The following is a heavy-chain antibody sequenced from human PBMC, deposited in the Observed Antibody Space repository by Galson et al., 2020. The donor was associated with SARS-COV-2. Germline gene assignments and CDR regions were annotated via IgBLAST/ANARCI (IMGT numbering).Heavy chain of an antibody. J-gene: IGHJ5*02. CDR1: GGSISSSNW. V-gene: IGHV4-4*02. CDR2: IYHSEST. CDR3: ATSPSLVRSDWFDP. D-gene: IGHD6-13*01. Sequence: SETLSLTCAVSGGSISSSNWWSWVRQPPGKGLEWIGEIYHSESTNYNPSLKSRVTISVDKSKNQFSLKLSSVTAADTAVYYCATSPSLVRSDWFDPWGQGTLVTVSS.